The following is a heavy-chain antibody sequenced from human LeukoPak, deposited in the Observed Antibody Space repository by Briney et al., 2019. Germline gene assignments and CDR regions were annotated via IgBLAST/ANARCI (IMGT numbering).Heavy chain of an antibody. J-gene: IGHJ4*02. D-gene: IGHD3-22*01. CDR2: ISYDGSNK. Sequence: GRSLRLSCAASGFTFSSYGMHWVRQAPGKGLEWVAVISYDGSNKYYADSVKGRFTISRDNSENTLYLQMNSLRAEDTAVYYCAKVPYDSSAPTDYWGQGTLVTVSS. CDR3: AKVPYDSSAPTDY. V-gene: IGHV3-30*18. CDR1: GFTFSSYG.